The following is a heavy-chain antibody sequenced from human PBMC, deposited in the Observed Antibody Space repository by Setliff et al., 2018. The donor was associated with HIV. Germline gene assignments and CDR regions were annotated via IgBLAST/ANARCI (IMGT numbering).Heavy chain of an antibody. CDR1: GFTFGDYP. CDR3: TGNMDY. V-gene: IGHV3-49*04. Sequence: GGSLRLSCTASGFTFGDYPVSWVRQAPGKGLEWVSFIRRRADGGTTEHAASVKGRFTISRDDSRGIVYLQMNSLKAEDTAVYYCTGNMDYWGQGTLVTVSS. CDR2: IRRRADGGTT. J-gene: IGHJ4*02.